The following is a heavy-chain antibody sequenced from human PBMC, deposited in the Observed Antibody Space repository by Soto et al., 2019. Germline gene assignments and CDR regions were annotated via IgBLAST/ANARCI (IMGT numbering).Heavy chain of an antibody. CDR3: AREVSFPDSSGQDY. V-gene: IGHV3-21*01. CDR1: GFTFSSYS. Sequence: GGSLRLSCAASGFTFSSYSMNWVRQAPGKGLEWVSSISSSNGYIYYADSVKGRFTISRDNAKNSLYLQMNSLRAEDTAVYYCAREVSFPDSSGQDYWGQGTLVTVSS. J-gene: IGHJ4*02. D-gene: IGHD3-22*01. CDR2: ISSSNGYI.